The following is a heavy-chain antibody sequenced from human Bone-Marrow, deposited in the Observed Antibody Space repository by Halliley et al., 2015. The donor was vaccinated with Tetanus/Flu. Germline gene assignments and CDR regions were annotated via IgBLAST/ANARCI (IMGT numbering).Heavy chain of an antibody. D-gene: IGHD6-13*01. J-gene: IGHJ6*02. V-gene: IGHV3-53*01. CDR2: MYGDGNT. Sequence: APGKGLEWVAVMYGDGNTYYADSMKGRFTISRDNSKNTLYLQMKNLRAEDTAIYHCARGGSSWSGGSYYYYYAMDVWGQGP. CDR3: ARGGSSWSGGSYYYYYAMDV.